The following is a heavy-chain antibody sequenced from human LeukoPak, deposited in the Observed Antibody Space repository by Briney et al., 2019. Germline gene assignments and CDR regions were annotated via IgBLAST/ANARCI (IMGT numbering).Heavy chain of an antibody. Sequence: ASVKVSCKVSGYTLTELSMHWVRQAPGKGLEWMGGLDPEDGETIYAQKFQGRVTMTEDTSTDTAYMELSSLRSEDTAVYNCATEYSSSWYSGVGYCGMDVWGQGTTVTVSS. V-gene: IGHV1-24*01. J-gene: IGHJ6*02. D-gene: IGHD6-13*01. CDR1: GYTLTELS. CDR2: LDPEDGET. CDR3: ATEYSSSWYSGVGYCGMDV.